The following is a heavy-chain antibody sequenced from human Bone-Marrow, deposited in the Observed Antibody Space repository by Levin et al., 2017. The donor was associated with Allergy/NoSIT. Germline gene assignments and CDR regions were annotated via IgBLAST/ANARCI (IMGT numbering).Heavy chain of an antibody. CDR1: GFTFSDYY. CDR2: ISSSGSTI. Sequence: GESLKISCAASGFTFSDYYMSWIRQAPGKGLEWVSYISSSGSTIYYADSVKGRFTISRDNAKNSLYLQMNSLRAEDTAVYYCARDLEVGATKYNWFDPWGQGTLVTVSS. D-gene: IGHD1-26*01. V-gene: IGHV3-11*01. J-gene: IGHJ5*02. CDR3: ARDLEVGATKYNWFDP.